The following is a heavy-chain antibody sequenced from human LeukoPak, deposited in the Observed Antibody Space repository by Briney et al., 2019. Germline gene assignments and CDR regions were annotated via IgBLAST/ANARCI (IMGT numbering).Heavy chain of an antibody. D-gene: IGHD6-19*01. J-gene: IGHJ4*02. CDR1: GFTFSTYA. V-gene: IGHV3-23*01. CDR3: TKDRRQWVVPYFDS. Sequence: PGGSLRLSFPASGFTFSTYAMSWVRHTPGKGLEWVSGISSGGNTQYTDSVKGRFTVSRDNSKNTLHLQMDSLRAEDTAIYYCTKDRRQWVVPYFDSWGQGTVVTVSS. CDR2: ISSGGNT.